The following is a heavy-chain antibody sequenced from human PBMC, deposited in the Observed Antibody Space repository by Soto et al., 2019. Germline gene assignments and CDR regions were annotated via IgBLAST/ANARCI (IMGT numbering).Heavy chain of an antibody. D-gene: IGHD1-26*01. V-gene: IGHV3-21*01. CDR2: ITSNSVYV. CDR1: GFTFSDFD. J-gene: IGHJ6*02. CDR3: ARDLSGGNYYYHGLDV. Sequence: EVQLVESGGGLVKPGGSLRLSCAVSGFTFSDFDMSWVRQAPGKGLEWVSAITSNSVYVSYADSLKGRFTISRDNAKSSLYLQMNSLRADDTAVYYCARDLSGGNYYYHGLDVWGQGTTVTVSS.